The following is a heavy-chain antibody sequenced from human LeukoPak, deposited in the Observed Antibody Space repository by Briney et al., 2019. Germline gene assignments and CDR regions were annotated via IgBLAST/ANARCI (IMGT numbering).Heavy chain of an antibody. CDR2: ISACNGNT. CDR3: ARVADDFWSGYSLKWFDP. Sequence: ASVKVSCKASGYTFTSYGISWVRQAPGQGLELMGWISACNGNTNYAQKLQGRVTMTTDTSTSTAYMELRSLRSDDTAVYYCARVADDFWSGYSLKWFDPWGQGTLVTVSS. V-gene: IGHV1-18*01. J-gene: IGHJ5*02. D-gene: IGHD3-3*01. CDR1: GYTFTSYG.